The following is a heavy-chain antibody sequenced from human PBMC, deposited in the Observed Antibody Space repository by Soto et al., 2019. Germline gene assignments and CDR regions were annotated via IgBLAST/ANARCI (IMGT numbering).Heavy chain of an antibody. CDR1: GGTFSSYA. CDR3: ASPSPHVLLWFGELSFHAFDI. J-gene: IGHJ3*02. V-gene: IGHV1-69*06. D-gene: IGHD3-10*01. CDR2: IIPIFGTA. Sequence: ASVKVSCKASGGTFSSYAISWVRQAPGQGLEWMGGIIPIFGTANYAQKFQGRVTITADKSTSTAYMELSSLRSEDTAVYYCASPSPHVLLWFGELSFHAFDIWGQGTMVTVSS.